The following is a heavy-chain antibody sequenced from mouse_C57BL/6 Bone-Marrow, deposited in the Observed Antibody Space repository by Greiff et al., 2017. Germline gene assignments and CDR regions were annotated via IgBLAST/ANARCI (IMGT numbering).Heavy chain of an antibody. CDR3: ARLGGSLDY. V-gene: IGHV1-69*01. CDR2: IDPSDSYT. J-gene: IGHJ2*01. D-gene: IGHD1-1*01. CDR1: GYTFTSYW. Sequence: QVQLQQPGAELVMPGASVKLSCKASGYTFTSYWMHWVKQRPGQGLEWIGEIDPSDSYTNYNQKFKGKSTLTVDKSSSTAYMQLSSLTSEDSAVYYCARLGGSLDYWGQGTTLTVSS.